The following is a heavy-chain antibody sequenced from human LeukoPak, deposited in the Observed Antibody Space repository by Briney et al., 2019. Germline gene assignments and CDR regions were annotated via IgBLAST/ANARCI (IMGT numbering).Heavy chain of an antibody. V-gene: IGHV3-64*01. D-gene: IGHD2-21*02. J-gene: IGHJ4*02. CDR1: GFTFSSYA. CDR2: ISSNGGST. Sequence: GGSLRLSCAASGFTFSSYAMHWVRQAPGKGLEYVSAISSNGGSTYYANSVKGRFTISRDNSKNTLYLQMGSLRAEDMAVYYWARDFHSTVTSPFDYWGQGTLVTVSS. CDR3: ARDFHSTVTSPFDY.